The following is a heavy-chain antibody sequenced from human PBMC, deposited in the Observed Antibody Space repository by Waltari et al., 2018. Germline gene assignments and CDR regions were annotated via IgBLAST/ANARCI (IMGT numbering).Heavy chain of an antibody. CDR1: GGPLSSSHW. J-gene: IGHJ5*02. CDR2: IYHSVST. CDR3: AEGIAAAGTSWFDP. Sequence: QVQLQESGPGLVKPSGTLSLPCAVPGGPLSSSHWWRWVRQPPGKGLEWIGEIYHSVSTNYNPSLKSRVTISVDKSKNQFSLKLSSVTAADTAVYYCAEGIAAAGTSWFDPWGQGTLVTVSS. V-gene: IGHV4-4*02. D-gene: IGHD6-13*01.